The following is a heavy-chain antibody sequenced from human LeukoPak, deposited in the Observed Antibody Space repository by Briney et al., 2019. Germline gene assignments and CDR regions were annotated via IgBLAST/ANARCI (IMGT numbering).Heavy chain of an antibody. J-gene: IGHJ4*02. CDR1: GYTFTGYY. CDR2: INPNSGGT. Sequence: GASVKVSCKASGYTFTGYYMHWVRQAPGRGLEWMGWINPNSGGTNYAQKFQGRVTMTRDTSISTAYMELSRLRSDDTAVYYCARTGYSGYAGTKNFDYWGQGTLVTVSS. CDR3: ARTGYSGYAGTKNFDY. D-gene: IGHD5-12*01. V-gene: IGHV1-2*02.